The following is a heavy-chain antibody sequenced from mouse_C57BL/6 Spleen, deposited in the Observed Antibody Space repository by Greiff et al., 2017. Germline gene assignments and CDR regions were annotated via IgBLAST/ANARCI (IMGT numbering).Heavy chain of an antibody. CDR3: ALITTVVAPFDY. D-gene: IGHD1-1*01. CDR1: GYSFTGYF. Sequence: VQLKESGPELVKPGDSVKISCKASGYSFTGYFMNWVMQSHGKSLEWIGRINPYNGDTFYNQKFKGKATLTVDKSSSTAHMELRSLTSEDSAVYYCALITTVVAPFDYWGQGTTLTVSS. CDR2: INPYNGDT. J-gene: IGHJ2*01. V-gene: IGHV1-20*01.